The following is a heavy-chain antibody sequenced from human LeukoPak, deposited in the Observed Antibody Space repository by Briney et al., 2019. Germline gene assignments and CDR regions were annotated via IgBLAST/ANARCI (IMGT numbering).Heavy chain of an antibody. Sequence: SETLSLTCTVSGGSISSYYWSWIRQPPGKGLEWIGYIYYSGSTNYNPSLKSRVTISVDTSKNQFSLKLSSVTAADTAVYYCARARVPDIVVVPAAIGGFDPWGKGTLVTVSS. D-gene: IGHD2-2*01. CDR1: GGSISSYY. J-gene: IGHJ5*02. V-gene: IGHV4-59*01. CDR2: IYYSGST. CDR3: ARARVPDIVVVPAAIGGFDP.